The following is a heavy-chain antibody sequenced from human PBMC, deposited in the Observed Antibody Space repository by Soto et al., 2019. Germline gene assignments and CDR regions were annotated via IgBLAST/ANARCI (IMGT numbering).Heavy chain of an antibody. Sequence: QVQLQQWGAGLLKPSETLSLTCAVYGGSFSGYYWSWIRQPPGKGLEWIGEINHSGSTNYNPSLKSRVTISVDTSKNQFSLKLSSVTAADTAVYYCARGTGRDGYNYFDYWGQGTLVTVSS. J-gene: IGHJ4*02. CDR3: ARGTGRDGYNYFDY. D-gene: IGHD5-12*01. CDR2: INHSGST. CDR1: GGSFSGYY. V-gene: IGHV4-34*01.